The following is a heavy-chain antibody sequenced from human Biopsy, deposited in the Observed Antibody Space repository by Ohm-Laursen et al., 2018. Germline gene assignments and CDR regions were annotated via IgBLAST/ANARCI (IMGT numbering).Heavy chain of an antibody. V-gene: IGHV1-46*01. CDR3: ARNTGWYGDLYYFDY. J-gene: IGHJ4*02. D-gene: IGHD6-19*01. CDR1: GYSFTSYY. CDR2: INPSGSTT. Sequence: AASVKVSCKASGYSFTSYYMHWVRQAPGQGLEWMGMINPSGSTTSYPQIFQGRVTMTRDTSKSTVYTELSSLRSADTAVYFCARNTGWYGDLYYFDYWGQGTLVTVSS.